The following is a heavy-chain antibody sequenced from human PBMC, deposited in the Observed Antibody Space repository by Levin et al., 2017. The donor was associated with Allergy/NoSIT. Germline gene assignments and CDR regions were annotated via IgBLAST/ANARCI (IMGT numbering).Heavy chain of an antibody. D-gene: IGHD6-19*01. J-gene: IGHJ4*02. CDR3: ARDRYSAVAVVAWIHRLDY. CDR1: GFTFSNFG. V-gene: IGHV3-33*01. Sequence: GGSLRLSCAASGFTFSNFGIHWVRQAPGKGLEWVSAIWYDGSNNYYRDSVKGRFTISRDNSKNTLYLQMDSLIVEDTAVYYCARDRYSAVAVVAWIHRLDYWGQGNLVTVSS. CDR2: IWYDGSNN.